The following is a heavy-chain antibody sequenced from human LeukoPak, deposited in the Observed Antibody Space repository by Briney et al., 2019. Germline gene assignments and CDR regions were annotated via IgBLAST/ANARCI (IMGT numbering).Heavy chain of an antibody. CDR2: IKEDGSER. Sequence: PGGSLGLSCVGSGFTLSTYRMSWVRQAPGKGLEWVANIKEDGSERYYVDSVKGRFTISRDNAKNSLYLQVNSLRAKDTAVYYCAASITMFDYWGQGTLVTVSS. CDR1: GFTLSTYR. CDR3: AASITMFDY. D-gene: IGHD3-10*01. J-gene: IGHJ4*02. V-gene: IGHV3-7*05.